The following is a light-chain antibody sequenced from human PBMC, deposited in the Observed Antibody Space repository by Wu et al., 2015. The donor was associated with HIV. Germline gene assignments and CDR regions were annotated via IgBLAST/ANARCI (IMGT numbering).Light chain of an antibody. J-gene: IGKJ2*03. CDR2: AAS. CDR1: QTINNY. Sequence: AIRITQSPSSLSASTGDRVTISCRTSQTINNYLAWYQQRPGKAPKLLIYAASTLQSGVPSRFSGSGSGADFTLTIISLQSEDFATYYCQHLNSYPLSFGQGTKLEIK. V-gene: IGKV1-8*01. CDR3: QHLNSYPLS.